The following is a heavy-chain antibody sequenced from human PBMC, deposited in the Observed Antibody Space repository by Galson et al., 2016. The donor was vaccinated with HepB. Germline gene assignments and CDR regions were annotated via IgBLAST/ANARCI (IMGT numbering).Heavy chain of an antibody. CDR3: AKDLWTGQQLAYYFDY. CDR1: EFTFSSYA. Sequence: SLRLSCAASEFTFSSYAMSWVRQAPGKGLEWVSCISHNGVGTFYADSVKGRFTISRDNSMNTVYLQMNSLGAEDTAVYYCAKDLWTGQQLAYYFDYWGQGTLVTVSS. D-gene: IGHD6-13*01. J-gene: IGHJ4*02. V-gene: IGHV3-23*01. CDR2: ISHNGVGT.